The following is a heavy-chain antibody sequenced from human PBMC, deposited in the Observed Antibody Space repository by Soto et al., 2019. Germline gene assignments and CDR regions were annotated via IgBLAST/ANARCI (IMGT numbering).Heavy chain of an antibody. Sequence: GGSLRLSCAASGFTFSSYAMHWVRQAPGKGLEWVAVISYDGSNKYYADSVKGRFTISRDNSKDTLYLQMNSLRAEDTAVYYCARDPLWGTAMVLWYFDLWGRGTLVTVS. J-gene: IGHJ2*01. D-gene: IGHD5-18*01. V-gene: IGHV3-30-3*01. CDR2: ISYDGSNK. CDR3: ARDPLWGTAMVLWYFDL. CDR1: GFTFSSYA.